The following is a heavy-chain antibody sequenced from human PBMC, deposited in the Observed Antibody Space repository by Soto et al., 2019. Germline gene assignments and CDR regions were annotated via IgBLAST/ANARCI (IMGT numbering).Heavy chain of an antibody. V-gene: IGHV1-3*01. D-gene: IGHD2-15*01. CDR3: ARRGTYSYYYYGMDG. Sequence: ASVTVSCPPAGLAFSWNARHCVRQAPCPRLEGMGWINAGNGNTKYSQKFQGRVTITRDTSASTADMELSSLRSEDTAVYYCARRGTYSYYYYGMDGWGQANTVTVAS. CDR1: GLAFSWNA. CDR2: INAGNGNT. J-gene: IGHJ6*02.